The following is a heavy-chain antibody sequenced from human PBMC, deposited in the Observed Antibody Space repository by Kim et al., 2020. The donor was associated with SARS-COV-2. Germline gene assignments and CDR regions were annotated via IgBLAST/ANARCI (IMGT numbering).Heavy chain of an antibody. V-gene: IGHV3-11*01. CDR1: GFTFSDYY. CDR3: ARDRRHYYGDYVSFDY. CDR2: ISSSGSTI. Sequence: GGSLRLSCAASGFTFSDYYMSWIRQAPGKGLEWVSYISSSGSTIYYADSVKGRFTISRDNAKNSLYLQMNSLRAEDTAVYYCARDRRHYYGDYVSFDYWGQGTLVTVSS. J-gene: IGHJ4*02. D-gene: IGHD4-17*01.